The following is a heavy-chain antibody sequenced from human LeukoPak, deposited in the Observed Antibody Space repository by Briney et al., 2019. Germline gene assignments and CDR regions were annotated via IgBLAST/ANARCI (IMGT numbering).Heavy chain of an antibody. Sequence: GGSLRLSCAASGFTFSSYSVNWVRQAPGKGLEWVSSISSSSSYIYYADSVKGRFTISRDNAKNSLYLQMNSLRAGDTAVYYCARDGSAGVSPYYYYMDVWGKGTTVTVSS. V-gene: IGHV3-21*01. CDR2: ISSSSSYI. J-gene: IGHJ6*03. D-gene: IGHD3-10*01. CDR1: GFTFSSYS. CDR3: ARDGSAGVSPYYYYMDV.